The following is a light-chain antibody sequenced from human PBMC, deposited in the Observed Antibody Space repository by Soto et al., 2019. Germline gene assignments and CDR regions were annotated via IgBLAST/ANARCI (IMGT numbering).Light chain of an antibody. CDR3: QQRLSAPFT. CDR2: ASS. V-gene: IGKV1-39*01. CDR1: QIIRNH. J-gene: IGKJ3*01. Sequence: IQLTQPPSSMSASVGDRVTITCRASQIIRNHLNWYQHTPGKAPKVLIYASSTLQGGVPSRFSGSGSETDFTFPINSLQPEDFATYFCQQRLSAPFTLGPGTKVD.